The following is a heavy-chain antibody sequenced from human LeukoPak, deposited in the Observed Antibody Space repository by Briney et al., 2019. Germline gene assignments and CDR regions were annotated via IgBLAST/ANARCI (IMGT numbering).Heavy chain of an antibody. CDR2: SRRNTDSI. V-gene: IGHV3-9*01. D-gene: IGHD2-2*01. CDR1: GFTFDDYA. J-gene: IGHJ4*02. Sequence: GGSLRLSCATSGFTFDDYAMHWVRQAPGKGLEWVSGSRRNTDSIGYADSVRGRFTISRDNSQNSLFLQMNSLRPEDTALYYCVKDCGQITAAIAYWGQGTLVTVSS. CDR3: VKDCGQITAAIAY.